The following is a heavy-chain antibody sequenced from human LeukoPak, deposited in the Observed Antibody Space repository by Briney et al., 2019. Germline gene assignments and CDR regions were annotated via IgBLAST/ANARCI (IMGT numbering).Heavy chain of an antibody. J-gene: IGHJ4*02. V-gene: IGHV3-66*01. CDR3: ARSRRRDGYNH. D-gene: IGHD5-12*01. CDR2: IYSGGST. Sequence: GGSLRLSCAASGFTVSINYMSWARHAPGKGGEWVSVIYSGGSTYYADSVKGKFTISRENSKNTLYLQMNGLRAEDTAVYYCARSRRRDGYNHWGQGTLVTVSS. CDR1: GFTVSINY.